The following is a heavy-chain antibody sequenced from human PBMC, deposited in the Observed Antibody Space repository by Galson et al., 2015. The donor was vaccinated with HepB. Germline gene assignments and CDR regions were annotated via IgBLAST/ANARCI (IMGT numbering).Heavy chain of an antibody. J-gene: IGHJ4*02. CDR1: RYSFTSYW. Sequence: QSGAEVKKPGESLKISCKGSRYSFTSYWIGWVRQMPGKGLEWMGIIYPGDSDTRYSPSFQGQVTISADKSISTAYLQWSSLKASDTATYYCARGFPDSSGYYPFDYWGQGTLVTVSS. D-gene: IGHD3-22*01. CDR2: IYPGDSDT. CDR3: ARGFPDSSGYYPFDY. V-gene: IGHV5-51*01.